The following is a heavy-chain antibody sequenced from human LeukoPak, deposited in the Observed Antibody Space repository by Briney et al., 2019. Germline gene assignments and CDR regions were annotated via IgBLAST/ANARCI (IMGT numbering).Heavy chain of an antibody. CDR2: ISSSSSYI. CDR1: GFTFSSYS. CDR3: ARAYSDAIYYYYYYMDV. J-gene: IGHJ6*03. Sequence: GGSLRLSCAASGFTFSSYSMNWVRQAPGKGLEWVSSISSSSSYIYYADSVKGRFTISRDNAKNSLYLQMNSLRAEDTAVYYCARAYSDAIYYYYYYMDVWGKGTTVTVSS. D-gene: IGHD1-26*01. V-gene: IGHV3-21*01.